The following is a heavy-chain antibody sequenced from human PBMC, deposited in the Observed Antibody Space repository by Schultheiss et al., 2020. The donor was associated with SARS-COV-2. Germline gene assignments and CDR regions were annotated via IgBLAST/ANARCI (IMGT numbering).Heavy chain of an antibody. CDR2: IRSKADGGTI. V-gene: IGHV3-15*01. D-gene: IGHD6-13*01. J-gene: IGHJ6*02. CDR3: TTEGSRWSTDGLDV. CDR1: GFTFSDYY. Sequence: GESLKISCAASGFTFSDYYMSWIRQAPGKGLEWVGRIRSKADGGTIDYAAPVKGRCTISRDDSKNTLYLQMNGLKTEDTAVYYCTTEGSRWSTDGLDVWGQGTTVTVSS.